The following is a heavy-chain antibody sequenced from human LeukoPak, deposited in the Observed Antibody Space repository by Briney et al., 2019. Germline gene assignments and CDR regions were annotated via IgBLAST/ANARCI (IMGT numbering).Heavy chain of an antibody. V-gene: IGHV3-7*01. D-gene: IGHD3-22*01. Sequence: GGSLRLSCAASGFTFSSYWMSWVRQAPGKGLEWVANIKQDRSEKYYADSVKGRFTISRHNAKNSLYLQMNSLRAEDTAVYYCARATWDSSGYYYDYWGQGTLVTVSS. J-gene: IGHJ4*02. CDR2: IKQDRSEK. CDR1: GFTFSSYW. CDR3: ARATWDSSGYYYDY.